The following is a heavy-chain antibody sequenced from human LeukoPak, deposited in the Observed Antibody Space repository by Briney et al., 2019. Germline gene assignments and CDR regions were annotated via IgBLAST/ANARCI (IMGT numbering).Heavy chain of an antibody. Sequence: GGSLILSCAASDFTFSSYWMHWLRQAPGKGLVWVSRINSDGSSTSYADSVKGRFTISRDNAKNTLYLQMNSLRAEDTAVYYCARVPGVRGPLNNWGQGTLVTVSS. CDR2: INSDGSST. CDR1: DFTFSSYW. J-gene: IGHJ4*02. D-gene: IGHD3-10*01. V-gene: IGHV3-74*01. CDR3: ARVPGVRGPLNN.